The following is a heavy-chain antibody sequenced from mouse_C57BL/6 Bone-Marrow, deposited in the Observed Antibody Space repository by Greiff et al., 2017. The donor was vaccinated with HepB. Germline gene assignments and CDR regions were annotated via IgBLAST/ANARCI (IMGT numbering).Heavy chain of an antibody. Sequence: VTLKVSGAELVRPGASVKLSCTASGFNIKDDYMHWVKQRPEQGLEWIGWIDPENGDTEYASKFQGKATITADTSSNTAYLQLSSLTSEDTAVYYCTTDDYSPDYYFDYWGQGTTLTVSS. J-gene: IGHJ2*01. CDR1: GFNIKDDY. V-gene: IGHV14-4*01. CDR3: TTDDYSPDYYFDY. D-gene: IGHD2-12*01. CDR2: IDPENGDT.